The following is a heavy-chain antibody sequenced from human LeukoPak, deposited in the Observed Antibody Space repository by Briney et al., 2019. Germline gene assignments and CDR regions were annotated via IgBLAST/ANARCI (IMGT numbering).Heavy chain of an antibody. V-gene: IGHV3-11*04. J-gene: IGHJ5*02. CDR2: ISISGYST. Sequence: PGGSLRLSCAASGFTFNNYYMSWIRRAPGKGLEWISYISISGYSTYYADSVKGRFTISRDNAKNSLYLQMNNLRPEDTAFYYCARRYDFCSGYYGWFDPWGQGTLVTVSS. D-gene: IGHD3-3*01. CDR3: ARRYDFCSGYYGWFDP. CDR1: GFTFNNYY.